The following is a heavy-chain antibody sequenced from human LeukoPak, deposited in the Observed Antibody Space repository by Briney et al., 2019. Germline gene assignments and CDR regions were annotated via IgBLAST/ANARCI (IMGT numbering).Heavy chain of an antibody. D-gene: IGHD2-15*01. CDR1: GFPFSSYA. J-gene: IGHJ4*02. CDR3: AKFRGYCSGGSCSFDY. Sequence: GGSLRLSCAASGFPFSSYAMSWVRQAPGKGLEWVSAISGSGGSTYYADSVKGRFTISRDNSKNTLYLQMNSLRAEDTAVYYCAKFRGYCSGGSCSFDYWGQGTLVTVSS. CDR2: ISGSGGST. V-gene: IGHV3-23*01.